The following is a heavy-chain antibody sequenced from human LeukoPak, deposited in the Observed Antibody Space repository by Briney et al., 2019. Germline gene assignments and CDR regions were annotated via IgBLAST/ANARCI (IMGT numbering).Heavy chain of an antibody. J-gene: IGHJ4*02. Sequence: GGSLRLSCAASGVTFSSYAMSWVRQAPGKGLEWVSAISGSGGSTYYADSVKGRFTISRDNSKNTLYLQMNSLRAEDTAVYYCAKDFPITMVRGVINSFDYWGQGTLVTVSS. V-gene: IGHV3-23*01. CDR3: AKDFPITMVRGVINSFDY. D-gene: IGHD3-10*01. CDR2: ISGSGGST. CDR1: GVTFSSYA.